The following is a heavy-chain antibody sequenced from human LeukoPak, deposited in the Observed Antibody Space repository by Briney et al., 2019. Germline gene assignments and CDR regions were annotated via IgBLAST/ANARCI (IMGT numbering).Heavy chain of an antibody. CDR2: ISGSGGST. Sequence: GGSLRLSCAASGFTFSSYAMSWVRQAPGKGLEWVSAISGSGGSTYYADSVKGRFTISRDNSKNTLYLQMNSLRAEDTAVYYCAKDRSVGIAVRPFDYWGQGTLVTVSS. V-gene: IGHV3-23*01. CDR3: AKDRSVGIAVRPFDY. J-gene: IGHJ4*02. CDR1: GFTFSSYA. D-gene: IGHD6-6*01.